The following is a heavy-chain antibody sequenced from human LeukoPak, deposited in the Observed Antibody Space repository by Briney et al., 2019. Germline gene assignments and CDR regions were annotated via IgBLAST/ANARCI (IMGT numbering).Heavy chain of an antibody. V-gene: IGHV3-7*01. J-gene: IGHJ4*02. CDR2: INQNGSEK. D-gene: IGHD3-16*02. CDR3: GRVNYDYVWGSYRSPANCDY. Sequence: GGSLRLSCAASGFTFSSYWMSWVRQAPRKGLEWVANINQNGSEKYYVDSVKGRFTISRDNAKNSLYLQMNNLRAEDTAVYYCGRVNYDYVWGSYRSPANCDYWGQGNLVTVSS. CDR1: GFTFSSYW.